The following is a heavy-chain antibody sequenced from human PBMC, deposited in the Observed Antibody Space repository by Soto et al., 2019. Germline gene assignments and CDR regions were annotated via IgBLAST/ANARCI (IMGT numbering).Heavy chain of an antibody. Sequence: ASVKVSCKASGYTFTSYDINWVRQATGQGLEWMGWMNPNSGNTGYAQEFQGRVTMTRNTSISTAYMGLSSLRSEDTAVYYCARAPLGYDFWSGYYTGIYYYYGMDVWGQGTTVTVSS. J-gene: IGHJ6*02. V-gene: IGHV1-8*01. CDR1: GYTFTSYD. CDR3: ARAPLGYDFWSGYYTGIYYYYGMDV. CDR2: MNPNSGNT. D-gene: IGHD3-3*01.